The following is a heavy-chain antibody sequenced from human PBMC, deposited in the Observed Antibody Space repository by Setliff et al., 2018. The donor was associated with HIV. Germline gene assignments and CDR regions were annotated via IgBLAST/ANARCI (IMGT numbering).Heavy chain of an antibody. V-gene: IGHV4-38-2*02. D-gene: IGHD3-22*01. CDR2: IPHNGGT. J-gene: IGHJ4*02. CDR1: GYSIGSGSF. CDR3: AREDSSYHYFDS. Sequence: SETLSLTCAVSGYSIGSGSFWGWIRQPPGKGLEWIATIPHNGGTYYNPDPSLTGRVTISLDTSKNQFSLKLRSVTAADTAVYWCAREDSSYHYFDSWGQGMLVTVSS.